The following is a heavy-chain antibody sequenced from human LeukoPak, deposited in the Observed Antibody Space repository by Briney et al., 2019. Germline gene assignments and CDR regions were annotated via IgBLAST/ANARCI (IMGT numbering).Heavy chain of an antibody. Sequence: PGTSLRLSCETSGFTFSSYGMHWVRQVPGKGLEWVAVISNDGSNIQYGDSAKGRFTISRDNSKNTVFLHMNSLRSEDTAVYYCAREGSYYDSSGYYSSFDYWGQGTLVTVSS. V-gene: IGHV3-30*03. CDR1: GFTFSSYG. J-gene: IGHJ4*02. CDR3: AREGSYYDSSGYYSSFDY. CDR2: ISNDGSNI. D-gene: IGHD3-22*01.